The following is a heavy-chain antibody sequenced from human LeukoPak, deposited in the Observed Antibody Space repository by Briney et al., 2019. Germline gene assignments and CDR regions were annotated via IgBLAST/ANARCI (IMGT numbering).Heavy chain of an antibody. Sequence: GGSLRLSCAGSGFIFRNYAMSWVRQAPGMGLEWVSAISGSGVGTNYADSVKGRFTISRDNSKNTLYLQMNSLRAEDTAVYYCAKNGRDDHDKYFFDFCGQGTQVTVSS. D-gene: IGHD3-9*01. V-gene: IGHV3-23*01. J-gene: IGHJ4*02. CDR1: GFIFRNYA. CDR2: ISGSGVGT. CDR3: AKNGRDDHDKYFFDF.